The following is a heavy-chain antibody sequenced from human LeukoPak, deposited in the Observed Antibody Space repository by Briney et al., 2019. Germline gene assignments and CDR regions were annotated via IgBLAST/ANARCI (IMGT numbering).Heavy chain of an antibody. CDR3: AKGSDYVWGSNRPDDFDI. CDR2: ISGSGGNT. D-gene: IGHD3-16*02. V-gene: IGHV3-23*01. Sequence: GGSLRLSCVASGFTFSDYAMNGVRQAPGKGLGWVSSISGSGGNTYYADSVKGRFTISRDNSKNTLYLQTNSLRAEDTAVYYCAKGSDYVWGSNRPDDFDIWGRGTMVTVSS. J-gene: IGHJ3*02. CDR1: GFTFSDYA.